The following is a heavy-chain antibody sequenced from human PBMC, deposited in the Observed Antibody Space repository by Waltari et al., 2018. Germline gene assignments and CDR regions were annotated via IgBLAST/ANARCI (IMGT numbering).Heavy chain of an antibody. J-gene: IGHJ6*02. V-gene: IGHV3-7*01. CDR3: SRRLDA. CDR1: GFTFSTRW. Sequence: EVPLVESGGGLVQPGGSLRRSWAASGFTFSTRWMDWVRQAPGRGLEWVANIKEDGSEKYYVDSVKGRFIISRDNAKNSLYLQMTSLRVEDTAVYYCSRRLDAWGQGTTVTVSS. CDR2: IKEDGSEK.